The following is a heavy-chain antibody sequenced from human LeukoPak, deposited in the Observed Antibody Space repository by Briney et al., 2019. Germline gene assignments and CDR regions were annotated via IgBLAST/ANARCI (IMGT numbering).Heavy chain of an antibody. CDR1: GGSINNRRNY. V-gene: IGHV4-39*07. Sequence: SETLSLTCTVSGGSINNRRNYWSWIRQPPGKGLEWIGEINHSGSTNYNPSLKSRVTISVDTSKNQFSLKLSSVTAADTAVYYCASSSWELLSNWFDPWGQGTLVTVSS. D-gene: IGHD1-26*01. J-gene: IGHJ5*02. CDR2: INHSGST. CDR3: ASSSWELLSNWFDP.